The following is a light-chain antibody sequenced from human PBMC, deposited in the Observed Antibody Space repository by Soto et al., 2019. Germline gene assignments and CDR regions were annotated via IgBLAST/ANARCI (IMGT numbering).Light chain of an antibody. V-gene: IGKV3-20*01. CDR3: QQYGNSPPYT. CDR2: VAS. J-gene: IGKJ2*01. Sequence: ELVLTQSPGTLSLSPGERATLSCRASQSVNNNYLAWYQQKPGQAPRLLIYVASTRATGIPDRLSGSGSGTDFSLTISRLEPEDFAVYYCQQYGNSPPYTFGQGTKVEIK. CDR1: QSVNNNY.